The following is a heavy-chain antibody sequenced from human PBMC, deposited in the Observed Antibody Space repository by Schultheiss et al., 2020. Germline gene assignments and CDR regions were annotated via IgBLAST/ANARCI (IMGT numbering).Heavy chain of an antibody. V-gene: IGHV4-34*01. Sequence: SATLSLTCAVYGGSFSGYYWSWIRQHPGKGLQWIGYIYYSGSTYYDPSLKSRVTISVDTSKNQFSLKLSSVTAADTAVYYCARDKGYSPDYWGQGTLVTVSS. J-gene: IGHJ4*02. CDR3: ARDKGYSPDY. CDR1: GGSFSGYY. CDR2: IYYSGST. D-gene: IGHD5-18*01.